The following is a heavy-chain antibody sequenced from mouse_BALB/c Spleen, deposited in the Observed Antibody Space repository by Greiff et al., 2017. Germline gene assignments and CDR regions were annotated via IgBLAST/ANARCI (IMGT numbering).Heavy chain of an antibody. CDR3: ARDYYGSSYDYAMDY. CDR2: IDPANGNT. D-gene: IGHD1-1*01. Sequence: EVQLQQSGAELVKPGASVKLSCTASGFNIKDTYMHWVKQRPEQGLEWIGRIDPANGNTKYDPKFQGKATITADTSSNTAYLQLSSLTSEDTAVYYCARDYYGSSYDYAMDYWGQGTSVTVSS. J-gene: IGHJ4*01. V-gene: IGHV14-3*02. CDR1: GFNIKDTY.